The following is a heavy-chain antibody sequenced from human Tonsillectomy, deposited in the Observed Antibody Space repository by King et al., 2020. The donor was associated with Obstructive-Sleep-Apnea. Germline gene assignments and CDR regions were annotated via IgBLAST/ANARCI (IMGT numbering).Heavy chain of an antibody. D-gene: IGHD6-13*01. J-gene: IGHJ4*02. CDR2: LKQDGSEK. CDR3: ARIGYSSSSFDY. Sequence: VQLVESGGGLVQPGGSLRLSCAASGFTFNNYWMSWVRQAPGRGLEWGANLKQDGSEKDYVDSLKGRFTISRDNAKNLVHLQMDSLRAEDTAVYHCARIGYSSSSFDYWGQGTLVTVSS. V-gene: IGHV3-7*03. CDR1: GFTFNNYW.